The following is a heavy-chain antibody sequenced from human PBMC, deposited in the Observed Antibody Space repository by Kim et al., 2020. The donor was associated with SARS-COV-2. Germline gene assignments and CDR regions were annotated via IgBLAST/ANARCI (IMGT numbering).Heavy chain of an antibody. CDR1: GGSISSYY. J-gene: IGHJ6*02. D-gene: IGHD5-18*01. Sequence: SETLSLTCTVSGGSISSYYWSWIRQPPGKGLEWIGYIYYSGSTNYNPSLKSRVTISVDTSKNQFSLKLSSVTAADTAVYYCARDLPSYGYGDYYYYYGMDVWGQGTTVTVSS. CDR3: ARDLPSYGYGDYYYYYGMDV. CDR2: IYYSGST. V-gene: IGHV4-59*13.